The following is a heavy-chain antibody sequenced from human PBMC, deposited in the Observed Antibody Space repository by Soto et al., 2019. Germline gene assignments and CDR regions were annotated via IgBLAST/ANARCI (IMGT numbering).Heavy chain of an antibody. CDR3: ARGDCSSTSCSADYYYGMDV. Sequence: GGSLGLSCAASGFTFSSYSMHWVRQAPGKGLEWVAVISYDGSNKYYADSVKGRFTISRDNSKNTLYLQMNSLRAEDTAVYYCARGDCSSTSCSADYYYGMDVWGQGTTVTVSS. D-gene: IGHD2-2*01. CDR2: ISYDGSNK. J-gene: IGHJ6*02. CDR1: GFTFSSYS. V-gene: IGHV3-30*03.